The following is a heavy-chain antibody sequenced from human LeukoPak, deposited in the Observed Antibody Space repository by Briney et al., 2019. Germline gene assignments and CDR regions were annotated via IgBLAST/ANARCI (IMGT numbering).Heavy chain of an antibody. Sequence: GGSLRLSCAASRFSFSSYRMHWLRQAQGKGRVGVTFIRYDGHNKYSADSVKGRLSISRDNLKNTLSLQMNRLRLEDTAVYYCAKDIAPIVVAVGGGGFDYWGQGTLVTVSS. D-gene: IGHD2-2*01. CDR1: RFSFSSYR. CDR2: IRYDGHNK. J-gene: IGHJ4*02. V-gene: IGHV3-30*02. CDR3: AKDIAPIVVAVGGGGFDY.